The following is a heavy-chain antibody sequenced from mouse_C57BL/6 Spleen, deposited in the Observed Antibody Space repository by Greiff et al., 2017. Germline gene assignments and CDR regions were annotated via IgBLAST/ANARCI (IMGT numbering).Heavy chain of an antibody. V-gene: IGHV1-18*01. CDR2: INPNNGGT. D-gene: IGHD1-1*01. J-gene: IGHJ3*01. Sequence: VQLKESGPELVKPGASVKIPCKASGYTFTDYNMDWVKQSHGKSLEWIGDINPNNGGTIYNQKFKGKATLTVDKSSSTAYMELRSLTSEDTAVYYCARYGDYYGSSWGWFAYWGQGTLVTVSA. CDR1: GYTFTDYN. CDR3: ARYGDYYGSSWGWFAY.